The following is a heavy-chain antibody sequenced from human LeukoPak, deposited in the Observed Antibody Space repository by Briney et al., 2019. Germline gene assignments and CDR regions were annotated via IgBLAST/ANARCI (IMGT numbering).Heavy chain of an antibody. V-gene: IGHV3-23*01. J-gene: IGHJ4*01. D-gene: IGHD6-19*01. Sequence: GGSLRLSCAASGFTFSNSAMSWVRQAPGKGLEWVSTLSGSGITTYYADSVKGRFTISRDESKNTLYLQMNSLRAEDTAVYYCAKGIYSSGWSYFDYWGHATLVTVCS. CDR1: GFTFSNSA. CDR3: AKGIYSSGWSYFDY. CDR2: LSGSGITT.